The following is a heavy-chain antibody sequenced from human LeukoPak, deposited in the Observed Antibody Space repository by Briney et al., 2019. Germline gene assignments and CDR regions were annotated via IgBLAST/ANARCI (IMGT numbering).Heavy chain of an antibody. D-gene: IGHD3-16*01. CDR2: IYSGGTT. CDR3: ARHRGGPDSAFDS. Sequence: GGSLRLSCAASGFTVNFNYMSRVRQAPGKGLEWVSVIYSGGTTHYADSVQGRFTISRDNLKNTLYLEMSSLRAEDTAVYYCARHRGGPDSAFDSWGQGTLVTVSS. V-gene: IGHV3-53*01. J-gene: IGHJ4*02. CDR1: GFTVNFNY.